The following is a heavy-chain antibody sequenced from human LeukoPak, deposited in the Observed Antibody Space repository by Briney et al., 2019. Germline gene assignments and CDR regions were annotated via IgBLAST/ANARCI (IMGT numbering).Heavy chain of an antibody. V-gene: IGHV4-34*01. D-gene: IGHD2-15*01. Sequence: PSETLSLTCAVYGGSFSGYYWSWIRQPPGKGLEWIGEINHSGSTNYNPSLKSRVTISVDTSKNQLSLKLSSVTAADTAVYYCARASRLLRHIDYWGQGTLVTVSS. CDR3: ARASRLLRHIDY. CDR1: GGSFSGYY. J-gene: IGHJ4*02. CDR2: INHSGST.